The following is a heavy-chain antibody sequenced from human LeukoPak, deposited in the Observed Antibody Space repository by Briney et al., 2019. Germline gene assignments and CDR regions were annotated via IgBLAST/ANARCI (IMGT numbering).Heavy chain of an antibody. CDR2: ISYDGSNK. CDR1: GFTFSSYG. Sequence: GGSLRLSCAASGFTFSSYGMHWVRQAPGKGLEWVAVISYDGSNKYYADSVKGRFTISRDNSKNTLYLQMNSLRAEDTAVYYCAKDQIFSLAVAATWGCYYYYGMDVWGQGTTVTVSS. CDR3: AKDQIFSLAVAATWGCYYYYGMDV. J-gene: IGHJ6*02. D-gene: IGHD6-19*01. V-gene: IGHV3-30*18.